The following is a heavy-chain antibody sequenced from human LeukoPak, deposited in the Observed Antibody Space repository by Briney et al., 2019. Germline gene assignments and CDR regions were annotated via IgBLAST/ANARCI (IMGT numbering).Heavy chain of an antibody. CDR3: AKHGVYYYDY. V-gene: IGHV3-7*01. D-gene: IGHD3-10*01. J-gene: IGHJ4*02. CDR2: IKQDGSEK. CDR1: GFTFSSYW. Sequence: GGSLRLSCAASGFTFSSYWMSWVRQAPGKGLEWVANIKQDGSEKDYVDSVKGRFTISRDNAKNSLFLQMDSLRAEDTAVYYCAKHGVYYYDYWGQGTLVTVSS.